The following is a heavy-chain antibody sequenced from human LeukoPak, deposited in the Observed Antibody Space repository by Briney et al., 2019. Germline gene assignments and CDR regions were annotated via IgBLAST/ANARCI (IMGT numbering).Heavy chain of an antibody. D-gene: IGHD6-13*01. CDR1: GFTFSSSA. J-gene: IGHJ4*02. CDR2: ISGSGSGGST. CDR3: ARDSLYSSSYFDY. V-gene: IGHV3-23*01. Sequence: GGSLRLSCAASGFTFSSSAMSWVRQAPGKGLEWVSSISGSGSGGSTYYADSVKGRFTISRDNSKNTLYLQMNGLRAEDTAVYYCARDSLYSSSYFDYWGQGTLVTVSS.